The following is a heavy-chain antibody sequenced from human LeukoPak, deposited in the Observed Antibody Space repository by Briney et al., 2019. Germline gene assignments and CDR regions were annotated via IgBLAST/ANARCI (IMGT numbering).Heavy chain of an antibody. Sequence: SGTSPRLSCAASGFTFSSSGMHWVRRAPGKGLEWVAVIWYDGGKKYYADSVKGRFTISRDNSKNTLYLQMNSVRAEDTAVYYCARDKDYHFDYWGQGTLVTVSS. CDR3: ARDKDYHFDY. D-gene: IGHD4-11*01. CDR1: GFTFSSSG. CDR2: IWYDGGKK. V-gene: IGHV3-33*01. J-gene: IGHJ4*02.